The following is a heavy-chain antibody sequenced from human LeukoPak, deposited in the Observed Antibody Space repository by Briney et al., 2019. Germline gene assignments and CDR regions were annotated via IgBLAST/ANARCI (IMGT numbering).Heavy chain of an antibody. D-gene: IGHD3-9*01. CDR2: IKPTGGST. CDR1: GYTFSNYY. J-gene: IGHJ6*02. Sequence: ASVKVSCKASGYTFSNYYMHWVRQAPGQGLEWMGMIKPTGGSTSYAQRFQGRVTMTRDTSTSTVYMELSSLTSEDTAVYYCARGSGYFDWLSPYYYYGMDVWGQGTTVTVSS. V-gene: IGHV1-46*01. CDR3: ARGSGYFDWLSPYYYYGMDV.